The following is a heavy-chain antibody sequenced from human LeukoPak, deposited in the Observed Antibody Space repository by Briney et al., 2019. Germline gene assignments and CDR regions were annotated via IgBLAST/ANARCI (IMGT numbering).Heavy chain of an antibody. CDR2: IYSGGST. D-gene: IGHD3-22*01. V-gene: IGHV3-53*01. Sequence: GGSLRLSCAASGFTVNNDYMSWVRQAPGKGLEWVSVIYSGGSTYYADSVKGRFTISRDNAKNSLYLQMNSLRAEDTAVYYCARDLLGYNYHYMDVWGKGTTVTVSS. CDR3: ARDLLGYNYHYMDV. CDR1: GFTVNNDY. J-gene: IGHJ6*03.